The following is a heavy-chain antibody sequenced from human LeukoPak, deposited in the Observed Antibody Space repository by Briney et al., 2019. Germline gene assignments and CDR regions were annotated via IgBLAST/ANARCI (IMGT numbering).Heavy chain of an antibody. CDR1: GFIFSNYG. CDR3: AKDRDGGTTTTAKGFDY. Sequence: PGGSLRLSCAASGFIFSNYGMSWVRQAPGEGLEWVSGISTSGGRTFYADSVKGRFTISRDNSKSTLYLQMNSLGAEDTAIYYCAKDRDGGTTTTAKGFDYWAQGTLVTVSS. V-gene: IGHV3-23*01. CDR2: ISTSGGRT. D-gene: IGHD1-26*01. J-gene: IGHJ4*02.